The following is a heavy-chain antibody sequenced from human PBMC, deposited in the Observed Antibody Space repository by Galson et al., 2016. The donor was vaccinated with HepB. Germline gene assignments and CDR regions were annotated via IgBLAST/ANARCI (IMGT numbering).Heavy chain of an antibody. V-gene: IGHV4-34*01. D-gene: IGHD1-1*01. CDR1: XXSFXXXF. J-gene: IGHJ5*02. CDR2: IHHSGST. Sequence: ETLSXTCGVXXXSFXXXFXXXLRXXXGKGLEWIGEIHHSGSTSFQSSLRGRVTISVDTSKNQFSLNLTSMTAADTAVYYCTRGRWNDPAVSWFDPWGQGILVTVSS. CDR3: TRGRWNDPAVSWFDP.